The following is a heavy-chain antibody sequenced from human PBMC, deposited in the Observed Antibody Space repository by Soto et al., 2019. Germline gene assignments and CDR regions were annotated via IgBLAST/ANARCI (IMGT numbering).Heavy chain of an antibody. D-gene: IGHD3-10*01. CDR2: IGGSGANT. CDR3: AITITGYFGAGAY. J-gene: IGHJ4*02. Sequence: EVQLSESGGGLAQPGGSLRLSCAASGFTFNMYAISWVRQAPGKGLEWVAGIGGSGANTYYADFVKGRFTISRDNPKNTLYLQMDSLRAEDTATYYCAITITGYFGAGAYWGQGTLVTVSS. V-gene: IGHV3-23*01. CDR1: GFTFNMYA.